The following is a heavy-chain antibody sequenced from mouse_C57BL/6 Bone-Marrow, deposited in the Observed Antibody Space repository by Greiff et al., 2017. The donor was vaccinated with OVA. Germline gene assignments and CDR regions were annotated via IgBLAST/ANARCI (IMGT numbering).Heavy chain of an antibody. Sequence: PGQGLEWIGWIYPRDGSTQYNEKFKGKATLTVDTSSSTAYMELHSLTSEDSAVYFCARRRHWYFDVWGTGTTVTVSS. CDR2: IYPRDGST. CDR3: ARRRHWYFDV. J-gene: IGHJ1*03. D-gene: IGHD1-2*01. V-gene: IGHV1-85*01.